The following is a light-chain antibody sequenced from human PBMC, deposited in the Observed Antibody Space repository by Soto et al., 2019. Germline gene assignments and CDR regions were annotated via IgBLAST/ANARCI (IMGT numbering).Light chain of an antibody. CDR1: SSDVGGYNY. J-gene: IGLJ2*01. V-gene: IGLV2-14*01. CDR2: DVS. CDR3: SSYTSSSTVV. Sequence: QSALTQPASVSGSPGQSITISCTGTSSDVGGYNYVPWYQQHPGKAPKLMIYDVSNRPSGVSNRFSGSKSGNTASLTTSGLQAEDEADYYCSSYTSSSTVVFGGGTKVTVL.